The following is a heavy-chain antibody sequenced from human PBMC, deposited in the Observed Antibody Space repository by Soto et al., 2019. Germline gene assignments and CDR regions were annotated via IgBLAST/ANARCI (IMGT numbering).Heavy chain of an antibody. CDR1: GFNFTNYA. CDR3: AKHRAYGDYYFDY. J-gene: IGHJ4*02. CDR2: ISGSGIST. Sequence: EVQLLESGGGLVQPGGSLRLSCAASGFNFTNYAMSWVRQAPGKGLEWVSTISGSGISTYYSNSVKGRCSISRDNSKNTLYLRMSSLRAGDTAVFYCAKHRAYGDYYFDYWGQGILVTASS. D-gene: IGHD4-17*01. V-gene: IGHV3-23*01.